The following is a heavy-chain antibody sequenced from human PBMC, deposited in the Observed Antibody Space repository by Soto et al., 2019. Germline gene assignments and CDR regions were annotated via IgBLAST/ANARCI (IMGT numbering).Heavy chain of an antibody. V-gene: IGHV1-8*01. J-gene: IGHJ6*02. CDR3: ARATSDTPLVDFYYYGMDV. D-gene: IGHD5-18*01. CDR2: MNPNSGNT. CDR1: GYTFTNYD. Sequence: QVQLVQSGAEVKKPGASVKVSCKASGYTFTNYDINWVRQATGQGLEWMGWMNPNSGNTGYTQKFQGRVTMTRSTSMTTAYMELSGLRTDDTAVYYCARATSDTPLVDFYYYGMDVWGQGTTVTVSS.